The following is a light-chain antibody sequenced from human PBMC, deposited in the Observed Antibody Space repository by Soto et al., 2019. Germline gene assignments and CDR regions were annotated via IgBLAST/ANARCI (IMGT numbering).Light chain of an antibody. J-gene: IGKJ2*01. CDR1: QSISNF. CDR3: PQSYTTPYT. Sequence: DIQMTQSPSSLSASVGDRVTITCRASQSISNFLNWYQQKPGKAPELLIYAASSLHSGVPSRFSGSGSGTNFTLTISSLQPEDFATYSCPQSYTTPYTFGQGTKLEIK. CDR2: AAS. V-gene: IGKV1-39*01.